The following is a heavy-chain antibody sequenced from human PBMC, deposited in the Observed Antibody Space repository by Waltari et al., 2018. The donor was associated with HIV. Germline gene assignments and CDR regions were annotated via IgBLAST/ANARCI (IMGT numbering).Heavy chain of an antibody. J-gene: IGHJ4*02. CDR2: IFHTRRT. Sequence: QVELQQWGTGLLKTSETLSLKCAVYGESFSDYHREPYQSFNRYNWNWFRQPPGKGMGWMGKIFHTRRTNSNLSLKGRLSMAIDTIKKQFSLKRISVTAADTAVYYCARGVSPDHLWASYPAFWGQGTLVTVSS. CDR1: GESFSDYHREPYQSFNRYN. V-gene: IGHV4-34*01. D-gene: IGHD3-16*02. CDR3: ARGVSPDHLWASYPAF.